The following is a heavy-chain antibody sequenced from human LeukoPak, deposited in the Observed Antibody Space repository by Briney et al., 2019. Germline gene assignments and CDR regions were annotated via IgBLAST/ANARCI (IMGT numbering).Heavy chain of an antibody. Sequence: ASVKVSCKASGYTFTSYGISWVRQAPGQGLEWMGWISAYNGNTNYAQKLQGRVTMTTDTSTSTAYMELRSLRSDDTAVYYCARGGAYYYDSSGYYAVGYWGQGTLVTVSS. V-gene: IGHV1-18*01. J-gene: IGHJ4*02. CDR2: ISAYNGNT. D-gene: IGHD3-22*01. CDR1: GYTFTSYG. CDR3: ARGGAYYYDSSGYYAVGY.